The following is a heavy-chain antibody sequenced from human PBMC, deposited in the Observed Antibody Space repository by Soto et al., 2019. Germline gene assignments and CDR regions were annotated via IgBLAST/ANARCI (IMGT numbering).Heavy chain of an antibody. D-gene: IGHD3-22*01. V-gene: IGHV1-69*02. CDR1: GGTFSSYT. Sequence: QVQLVQSGAEVKKPGSSVKVSCKASGGTFSSYTISWVRQAPGQGLEWMGRIIPILGIANYAQKFQGRVTITADKATSTAYLELSSLRSEDTAVYYWARQYYDSSGYDYWGQGTLVTVSS. CDR3: ARQYYDSSGYDY. J-gene: IGHJ4*02. CDR2: IIPILGIA.